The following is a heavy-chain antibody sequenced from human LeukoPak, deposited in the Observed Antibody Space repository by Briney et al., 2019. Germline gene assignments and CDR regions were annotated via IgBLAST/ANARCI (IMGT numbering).Heavy chain of an antibody. Sequence: PGGSLRLSCAASAFTFRTCTMHCVRQAPGKGLEWVAVISFDGTDKYSADSVKGRFAVSRDNSKNTLYLQMNSLSAEDTADYYCAREALTYSVWDALYIWGHGTRVTVSS. D-gene: IGHD2-15*01. V-gene: IGHV3-30*09. CDR1: AFTFRTCT. CDR2: ISFDGTDK. J-gene: IGHJ3*02. CDR3: AREALTYSVWDALYI.